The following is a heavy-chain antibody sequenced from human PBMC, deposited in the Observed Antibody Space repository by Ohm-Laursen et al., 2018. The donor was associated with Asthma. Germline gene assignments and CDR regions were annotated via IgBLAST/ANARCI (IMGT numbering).Heavy chain of an antibody. CDR1: GFPFNTSW. D-gene: IGHD1-1*01. V-gene: IGHV3-7*05. CDR3: ARDSGWNALDY. CDR2: IKPDGTEN. Sequence: SLILSCTASGFPFNTSWMTWVRQVPGKGLEWVANIKPDGTENAYLDSVRGRFTISKDNAKNSLFLQMNSLRGEDTALYYCARDSGWNALDYWGQGTLVSVSS. J-gene: IGHJ4*02.